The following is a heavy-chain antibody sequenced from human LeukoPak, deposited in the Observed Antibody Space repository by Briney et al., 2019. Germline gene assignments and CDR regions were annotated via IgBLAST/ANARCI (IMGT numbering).Heavy chain of an antibody. CDR2: ISGYSGNT. D-gene: IGHD3-10*01. V-gene: IGHV1-18*01. CDR1: GYTFTSYG. CDR3: ARGNFYDNKGYSPELRY. J-gene: IGHJ4*02. Sequence: ASVKVSCKASGYTFTSYGISWVRQAPGQGLEWMGWISGYSGNTNYAQKFQGRVTMTRDTSISTAYMELSRLTSDDTAVYYCARGNFYDNKGYSPELRYWGQGTLVTVSS.